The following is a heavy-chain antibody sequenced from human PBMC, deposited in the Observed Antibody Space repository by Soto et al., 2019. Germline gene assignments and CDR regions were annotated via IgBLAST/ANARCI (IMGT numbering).Heavy chain of an antibody. CDR2: IYYSGST. D-gene: IGHD5-18*01. CDR1: GGSISSYY. CDR3: ARDHKDTAMAPNWFDP. V-gene: IGHV4-59*12. J-gene: IGHJ5*02. Sequence: SETLSLTCTVSGGSISSYYWSWIRQPPGKGLEWIGYIYYSGSTYYNPSLKSRVTISVDTSKNQFSLKLSSVTAADTAVYYCARDHKDTAMAPNWFDPWGQGTLVTVSS.